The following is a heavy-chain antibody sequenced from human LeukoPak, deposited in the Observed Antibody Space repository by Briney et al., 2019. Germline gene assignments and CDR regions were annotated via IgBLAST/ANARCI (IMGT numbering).Heavy chain of an antibody. D-gene: IGHD6-19*01. CDR3: ARDVLGIAVAGTPTYNWFDP. CDR2: ISSSSSTI. CDR1: GFTFSSHS. Sequence: GGSLRLSCAASGFTFSSHSMNWLRQAPGKGLEWVSYISSSSSTIYYADSVKGRFTISRDNAQNSLYLQLNSLIAEDTAVYFCARDVLGIAVAGTPTYNWFDPWGQGTLVTVSS. J-gene: IGHJ5*02. V-gene: IGHV3-48*01.